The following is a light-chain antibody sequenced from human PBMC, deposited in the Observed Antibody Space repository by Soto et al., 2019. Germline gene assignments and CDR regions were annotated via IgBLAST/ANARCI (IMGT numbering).Light chain of an antibody. Sequence: EIVLTQSPATLSLSPGERATLSCXASQSVSSYLAWYQQKPGQAPRILIYDASNRATGIPARFSGSGSGTDFTLTIISLEPEDFAVYYCQQRSNWPTLTFGGGTKVDIK. CDR2: DAS. CDR1: QSVSSY. V-gene: IGKV3-11*01. CDR3: QQRSNWPTLT. J-gene: IGKJ4*01.